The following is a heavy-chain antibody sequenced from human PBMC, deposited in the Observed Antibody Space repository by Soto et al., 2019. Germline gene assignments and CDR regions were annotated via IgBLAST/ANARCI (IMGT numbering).Heavy chain of an antibody. V-gene: IGHV4-59*01. Sequence: QVQLQESGPGLVKPSETLSLTCTVSGGSISSYYWSWIRQPPGKGLEWIGYIYYSGSTNYNPSLKSRVTISVDTSKNQFSLKLSSVTAADTAVYYCASSRGGYFDYWGQGTLVTVSS. CDR3: ASSRGGYFDY. J-gene: IGHJ4*02. CDR1: GGSISSYY. D-gene: IGHD3-16*01. CDR2: IYYSGST.